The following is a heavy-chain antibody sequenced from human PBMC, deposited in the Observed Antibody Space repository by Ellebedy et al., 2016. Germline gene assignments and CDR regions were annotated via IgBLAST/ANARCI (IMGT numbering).Heavy chain of an antibody. CDR2: TSTDSDNR. J-gene: IGHJ3*01. V-gene: IGHV1-18*01. Sequence: ASVKVSXXASGGTFTNYAISWVRQAPGQGLEWMGWTSTDSDNRNYAENLQGRVTMTADTSTNTAYMELRSLRSDDTAVYYCAKGIAVAGDAFDFWGQGTMVTVSS. CDR3: AKGIAVAGDAFDF. CDR1: GGTFTNYA. D-gene: IGHD6-13*01.